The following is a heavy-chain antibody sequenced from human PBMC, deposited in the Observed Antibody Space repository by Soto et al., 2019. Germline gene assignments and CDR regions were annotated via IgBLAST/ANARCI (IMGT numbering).Heavy chain of an antibody. J-gene: IGHJ6*02. Sequence: QVQLVQSGAEVKKPGASVKLSCKASGYTFIKYYMHWVRQAPGQGLEWMGTINPSALTTKYAQKFQGRVTMTRDTSTSTVYMELSGLRFDDTAVYYCARDCLVDTAIVTKGSYGLDVWGQGTTVTVSS. V-gene: IGHV1-46*01. D-gene: IGHD5-18*01. CDR3: ARDCLVDTAIVTKGSYGLDV. CDR1: GYTFIKYY. CDR2: INPSALTT.